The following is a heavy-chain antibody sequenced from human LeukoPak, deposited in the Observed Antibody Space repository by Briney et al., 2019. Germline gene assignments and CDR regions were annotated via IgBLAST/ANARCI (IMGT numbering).Heavy chain of an antibody. CDR3: ARVLRTGWLAGDY. J-gene: IGHJ4*02. D-gene: IGHD1-14*01. CDR1: GFXFSNYG. V-gene: IGHV3-33*01. Sequence: PGRSLRLSCAASGFXFSNYGIHWVRQAPGKGLEWVAVIWYDGSNKYYADSVKGRFTISRDNSKNTLYLQVNSLRAEDTAVYYCARVLRTGWLAGDYWGQGTLVAVSS. CDR2: IWYDGSNK.